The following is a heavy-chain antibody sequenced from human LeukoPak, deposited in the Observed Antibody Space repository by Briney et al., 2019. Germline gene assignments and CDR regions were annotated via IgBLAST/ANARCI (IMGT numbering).Heavy chain of an antibody. V-gene: IGHV3-15*01. D-gene: IGHD2-15*01. CDR2: IKSKTDGGTT. CDR3: TTEDIVVVVGAYDP. Sequence: PGGSLRLSCAASGFTFSHAWMTWVRQAPGKGLEWVGRIKSKTDGGTTDDAAPVKGRFTVSRDDSKNTLYLQMNSLKIEDTAVYYCTTEDIVVVVGAYDPWGQGTLVSVSS. CDR1: GFTFSHAW. J-gene: IGHJ5*02.